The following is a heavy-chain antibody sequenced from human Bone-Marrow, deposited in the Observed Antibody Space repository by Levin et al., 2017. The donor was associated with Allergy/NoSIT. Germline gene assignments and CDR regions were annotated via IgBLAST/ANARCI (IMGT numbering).Heavy chain of an antibody. CDR3: ARDTYGSTGHPGGFDS. D-gene: IGHD3-22*01. CDR1: GDAINNANNY. V-gene: IGHV4-30-4*01. CDR2: IYRSGST. Sequence: SQTLSLTCAVSGDAINNANNYWSWIRQTPGKGLEWIGYIYRSGSTKYNPSLENRLTILVDTAKNQFSLQLRSVTAADTAVYYCARDTYGSTGHPGGFDSWGQGTLVTVSS. J-gene: IGHJ4*02.